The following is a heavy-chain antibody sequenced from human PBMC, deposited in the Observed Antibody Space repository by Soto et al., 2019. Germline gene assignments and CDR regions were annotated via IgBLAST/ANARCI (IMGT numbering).Heavy chain of an antibody. D-gene: IGHD3-10*01. CDR2: IYYSGST. CDR1: GGSISSGDYY. J-gene: IGHJ6*02. Sequence: PSETLSLTCTVSGGSISSGDYYWSWIRQPPGKGLEWIGYIYYSGSTYYNPSLKSRVTISVDTSKNQSSLKLSSVTAADTAVYYCATDRRGVTPVDYYYYGMDVWGQGTTVTVSS. V-gene: IGHV4-30-4*01. CDR3: ATDRRGVTPVDYYYYGMDV.